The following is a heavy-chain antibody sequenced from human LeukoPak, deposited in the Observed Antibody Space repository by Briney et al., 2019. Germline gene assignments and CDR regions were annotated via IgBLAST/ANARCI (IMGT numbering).Heavy chain of an antibody. CDR1: GGSISSST. CDR3: AKDRGPRYSSSWYGQYFDY. V-gene: IGHV3-23*01. Sequence: ETLSLTCTVSGGSISSSTYYWGWIRQPPGKGLEWVSAISGSGGSTYYADSVKGRFTISRDNSKNTLYLQMNSLRAEDTAVYYCAKDRGPRYSSSWYGQYFDYWGQGTLVTVSS. D-gene: IGHD6-13*01. CDR2: ISGSGGST. J-gene: IGHJ4*02.